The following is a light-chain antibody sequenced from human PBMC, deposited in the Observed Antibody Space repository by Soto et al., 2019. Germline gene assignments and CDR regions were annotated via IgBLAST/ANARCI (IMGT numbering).Light chain of an antibody. CDR2: RSF. CDR3: QQTTTFPLT. CDR1: QGITIW. Sequence: DIQMTQSPSSVSASVGDRVTITCRAIQGITIWLAWYQQKPGKAPKLLIYRSFNLQSGVPSRFSGSGSGTDFTLTISGLQPADCATHYCQQTTTFPLTFGGGTKVEIK. J-gene: IGKJ4*01. V-gene: IGKV1-12*01.